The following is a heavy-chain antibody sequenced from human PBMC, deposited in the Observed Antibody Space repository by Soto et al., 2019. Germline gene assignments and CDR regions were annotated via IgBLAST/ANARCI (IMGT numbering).Heavy chain of an antibody. D-gene: IGHD6-19*01. CDR1: GFTFSSYS. CDR2: ISSSSSYI. CDR3: ARPRAPSSGWYPAQYYYYGMDV. J-gene: IGHJ6*02. V-gene: IGHV3-21*01. Sequence: GGSLRLSCAASGFTFSSYSMNWVRQAPGKGLEWVSSISSSSSYIYYVDSVKGRFTISRDNAKNSLYLQMNSLRAEDTAVYYCARPRAPSSGWYPAQYYYYGMDVWGQGTTVTVSS.